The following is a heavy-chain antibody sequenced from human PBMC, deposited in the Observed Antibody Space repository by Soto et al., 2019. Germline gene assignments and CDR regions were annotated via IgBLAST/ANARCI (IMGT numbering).Heavy chain of an antibody. CDR2: ISYDGSNK. CDR3: AKVGIDYYGSGSYSYFDY. J-gene: IGHJ4*02. D-gene: IGHD3-10*01. CDR1: GFTFSSYG. Sequence: SLRLSCAASGFTFSSYGMHWVRQAPGKGLEWVAVISYDGSNKYYADSVKGRFTISRDNSKNTLYLQMNSLRAEDTAVYYCAKVGIDYYGSGSYSYFDYWGQGTLVTVSS. V-gene: IGHV3-30*18.